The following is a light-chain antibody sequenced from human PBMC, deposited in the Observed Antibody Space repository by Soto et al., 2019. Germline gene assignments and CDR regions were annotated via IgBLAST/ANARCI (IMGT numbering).Light chain of an antibody. CDR3: QQYNSYSIT. CDR1: QTISRW. CDR2: DAT. J-gene: IGKJ5*01. V-gene: IGKV1-5*01. Sequence: KVTHSPSTLSGSVGDIFTITCXASQTISRWLAWYQQRPGKAPRLLIYDATNLESGVPSRFSGSGSGTEFTLTISSLQPDDFATYYCQQYNSYSITFGQGTRLEI.